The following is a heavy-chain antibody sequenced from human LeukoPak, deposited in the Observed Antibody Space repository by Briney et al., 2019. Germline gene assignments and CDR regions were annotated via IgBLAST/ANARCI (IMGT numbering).Heavy chain of an antibody. CDR3: AGRRDFIDY. V-gene: IGHV3-11*01. CDR2: SSSSGSTI. D-gene: IGHD3/OR15-3a*01. Sequence: PGGPLRLSCAASGFTLSDYYMSWIRQAPGKGLEWVSYSSSSGSTIYYADPVKGRFAISRDNTNNSLYLQMSTLRAEDTAVYYCAGRRDFIDYWGQGTLVTVSS. CDR1: GFTLSDYY. J-gene: IGHJ4*02.